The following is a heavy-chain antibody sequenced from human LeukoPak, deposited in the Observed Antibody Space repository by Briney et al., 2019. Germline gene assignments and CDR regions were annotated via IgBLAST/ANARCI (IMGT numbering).Heavy chain of an antibody. CDR3: ARDQRGGRISWYSHFDF. J-gene: IGHJ4*02. CDR1: GYTFTPYY. CDR2: INPTSANT. D-gene: IGHD6-13*01. V-gene: IGHV1-46*01. Sequence: ASVKVSCKAYGYTFTPYYMHWVRQAPGQGLEWMGIINPTSANTRYAQKFQGRVTMTRDTSTSTVYMELSSLTSEDTAVCYCARDQRGGRISWYSHFDFWGQGTLVTVSS.